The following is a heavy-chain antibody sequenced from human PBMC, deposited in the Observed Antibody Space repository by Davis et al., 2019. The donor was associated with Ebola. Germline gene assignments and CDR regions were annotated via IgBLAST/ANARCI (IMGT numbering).Heavy chain of an antibody. CDR3: ARDYYDSSGYWGGDH. D-gene: IGHD3-22*01. V-gene: IGHV3-48*02. J-gene: IGHJ4*02. Sequence: GSLRLSCAASGFTFSSYNMNWVRQAPGKGLEWVSYISSSSSTIYYADSVKGRFTISRDNAKNSLYLQMNSLRDEDTAVYYCARDYYDSSGYWGGDHWGQGTLVTVSS. CDR2: ISSSSSTI. CDR1: GFTFSSYN.